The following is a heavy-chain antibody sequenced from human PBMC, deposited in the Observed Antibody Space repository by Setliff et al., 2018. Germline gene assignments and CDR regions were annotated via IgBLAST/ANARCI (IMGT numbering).Heavy chain of an antibody. CDR1: GGSFSGYY. V-gene: IGHV4-34*01. CDR2: INHSGST. CDR3: ARKKTVYWYYGMDV. D-gene: IGHD2-15*01. Sequence: SETLSLTCAVYGGSFSGYYWTWIRQPPGKGLEWIGEINHSGSTNYNPSLKSRVTISVDTSKNQSSLKLSSVTAADTAVYYCARKKTVYWYYGMDVWGQGTTVTVSS. J-gene: IGHJ6*02.